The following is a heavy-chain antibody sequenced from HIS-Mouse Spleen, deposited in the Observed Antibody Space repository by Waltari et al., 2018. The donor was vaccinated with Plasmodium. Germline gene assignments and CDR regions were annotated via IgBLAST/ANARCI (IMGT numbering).Heavy chain of an antibody. CDR1: GGSFSGYY. J-gene: IGHJ4*02. Sequence: QVQLQQWGAGLLKPSETLSLTCAVYGGSFSGYYWTWIRQPPGKVLEWIGEINHSGSTNYNPSRKSRVTISVETSKNQLSLKLSSVTGADTAVYYCARVIPLGIPHFDYWGQGTLVTVSS. CDR2: INHSGST. D-gene: IGHD7-27*01. V-gene: IGHV4-34*01. CDR3: ARVIPLGIPHFDY.